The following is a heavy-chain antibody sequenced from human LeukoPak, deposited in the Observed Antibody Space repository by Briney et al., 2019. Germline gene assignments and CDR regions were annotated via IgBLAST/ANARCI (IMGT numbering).Heavy chain of an antibody. V-gene: IGHV1-2*02. CDR1: GYTFTGYY. D-gene: IGHD2-2*01. CDR3: ARGVPASSPWWFDP. J-gene: IGHJ5*02. CDR2: INPNSGGT. Sequence: GASVKVSCKASGYTFTGYYMHWVRQAPGQGLEWMGWINPNSGGTNYAQKFQGRVTMTRDTSISTAYMELSRLRSDGTAVYYCARGVPASSPWWFDPWGQGTLVTVSS.